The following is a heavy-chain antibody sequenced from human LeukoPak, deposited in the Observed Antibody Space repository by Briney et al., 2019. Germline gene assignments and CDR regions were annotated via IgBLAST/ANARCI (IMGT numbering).Heavy chain of an antibody. CDR2: IYTSGNT. V-gene: IGHV4-4*07. CDR1: GDSISNYY. Sequence: SETLSLTCTVSGDSISNYYWSWIRQPAGKGLEWIGRIYTSGNTNYNPSLKSRVTMSVDTSKNQFSLRLSSVTAADTAVYYCAGIDSSGYPSPRDYWGQGTLVIVSS. CDR3: AGIDSSGYPSPRDY. J-gene: IGHJ4*02. D-gene: IGHD3-22*01.